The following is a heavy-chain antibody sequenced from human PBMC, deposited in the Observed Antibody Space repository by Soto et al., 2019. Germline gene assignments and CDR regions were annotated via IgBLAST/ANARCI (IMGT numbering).Heavy chain of an antibody. CDR3: ARVMSCSGGSCYSGIDP. V-gene: IGHV4-31*03. CDR1: GGSISSGGYY. J-gene: IGHJ5*02. D-gene: IGHD2-15*01. Sequence: ASETLSLTCTVSGGSISSGGYYWSWIRQHPGKGLEWIGYIYYSGSTYYNPSLKSRVTISVDTSKNQFSLKLSSVTAADTAVYYCARVMSCSGGSCYSGIDPWGQGTLVTVS. CDR2: IYYSGST.